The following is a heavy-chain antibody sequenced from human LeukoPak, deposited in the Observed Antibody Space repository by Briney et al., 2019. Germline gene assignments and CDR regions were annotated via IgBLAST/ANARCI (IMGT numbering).Heavy chain of an antibody. CDR3: ARDIGDCGSLSCYNHYYYMDV. Sequence: TGGSLRLSCAASGFTFSNYWMGWVRQAPGKGLEWVANIKQDGSEKYYVDSVKGRFTISRDNTKSSLYLQMNSLRDEDTAVYYCARDIGDCGSLSCYNHYYYMDVWGKGTTVTVSS. CDR1: GFTFSNYW. D-gene: IGHD2-2*02. V-gene: IGHV3-7*01. CDR2: IKQDGSEK. J-gene: IGHJ6*03.